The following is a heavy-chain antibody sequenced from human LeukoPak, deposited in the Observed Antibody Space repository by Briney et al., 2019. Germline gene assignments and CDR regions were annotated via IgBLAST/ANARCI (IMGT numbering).Heavy chain of an antibody. CDR2: IRSGGENT. D-gene: IGHD2/OR15-2a*01. CDR3: AILSWDGRGSFY. J-gene: IGHJ4*02. Sequence: GGSLRLSCEASGFTFSNSAMSWVRQAPGKGLEWVSAIRSGGENTYYADSVRGRFTISRDNSRGTLSLQMNSLRAEDTAVYFCAILSWDGRGSFYWGQGTLVTVSS. CDR1: GFTFSNSA. V-gene: IGHV3-23*01.